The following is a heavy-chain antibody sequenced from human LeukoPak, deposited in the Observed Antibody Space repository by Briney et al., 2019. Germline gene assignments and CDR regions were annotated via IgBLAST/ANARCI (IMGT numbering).Heavy chain of an antibody. CDR1: GGSFSGYY. CDR2: INHSGST. V-gene: IGHV4-34*01. D-gene: IGHD3-9*01. J-gene: IGHJ5*02. CDR3: ARGRLTDTDNLTGYYNNWFDP. Sequence: SETLSLTCAVYGGSFSGYYWSWIRQPPGKGLEWIGEINHSGSTNYNPSLKSRVTISVDTSKNQFSLKLSSVTAADTAVYYCARGRLTDTDNLTGYYNNWFDPWGQGTLVTVSS.